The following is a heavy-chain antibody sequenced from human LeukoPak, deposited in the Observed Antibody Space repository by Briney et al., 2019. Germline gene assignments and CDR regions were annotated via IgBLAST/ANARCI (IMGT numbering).Heavy chain of an antibody. Sequence: GGSLRLSCAASGFIFSSYSMNWVRQAPGKGLEWVSSISSSSSYIYYTDSVKGRFTISRDNAKNSLYLQVNSLRAEDTAVYYCVRGEVFRYWGQGTLVTVSS. D-gene: IGHD1-26*01. V-gene: IGHV3-21*01. CDR1: GFIFSSYS. CDR3: VRGEVFRY. J-gene: IGHJ4*02. CDR2: ISSSSSYI.